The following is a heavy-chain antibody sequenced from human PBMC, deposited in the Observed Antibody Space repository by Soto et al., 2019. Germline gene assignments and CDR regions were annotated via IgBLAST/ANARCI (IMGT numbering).Heavy chain of an antibody. CDR3: AKMTPPPGRDCIRISCSYYYNYGMDV. CDR1: GGTFSDYS. CDR2: IIPIFGTT. Sequence: QVQLVQSGAEAKKPGSAVKVSCKTSGGTFSDYSISWVRQAPGQGLEWMGGIIPIFGTTHYAQRFQDRIAFTADDSTATAYLELSSLTSEDTAVYYCAKMTPPPGRDCIRISCSYYYNYGMDVWGQGTTVTVSS. V-gene: IGHV1-69*12. J-gene: IGHJ6*02. D-gene: IGHD2-2*01.